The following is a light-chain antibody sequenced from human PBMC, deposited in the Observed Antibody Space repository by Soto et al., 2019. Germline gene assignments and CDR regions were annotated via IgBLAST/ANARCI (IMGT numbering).Light chain of an antibody. Sequence: QSALTQPASVSGSPGQSITISCTGTSSGVDGYDYVSWYQQHPDQAPQLIIYDVTNRPSGVSHRFSGSKSGDTASLTISGLQAEDEADYYCTSYTSSTPFYVFGTGTKVTVL. CDR3: TSYTSSTPFYV. CDR1: SSGVDGYDY. V-gene: IGLV2-14*01. CDR2: DVT. J-gene: IGLJ1*01.